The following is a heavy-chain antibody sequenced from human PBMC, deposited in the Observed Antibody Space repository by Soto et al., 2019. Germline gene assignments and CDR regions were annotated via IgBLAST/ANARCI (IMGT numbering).Heavy chain of an antibody. CDR3: ARGNDFWSGYYTGITGDQPNYYYSMDV. D-gene: IGHD3-3*01. V-gene: IGHV3-48*03. CDR1: GFTFSSYE. CDR2: ISSSGSTI. Sequence: PGGSLRLSCAASGFTFSSYEMNWVRQAPGKGLEWVSYISSSGSTIYYADSVKGRFTISRDNAKNSLYLQMNSLRAEDTAVYYCARGNDFWSGYYTGITGDQPNYYYSMDVWGEGTRVTVSS. J-gene: IGHJ6*04.